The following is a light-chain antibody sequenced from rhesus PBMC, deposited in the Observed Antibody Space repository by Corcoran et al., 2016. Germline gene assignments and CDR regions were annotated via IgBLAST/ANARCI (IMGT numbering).Light chain of an antibody. CDR2: KAS. CDR3: QQYSSSPFT. V-gene: IGKV1-21*01. CDR1: QDISSW. Sequence: DIQMTQSPSSLSASVGDKVTITCRASQDISSWLAWYQQTPGKAPKLLIYKASSLQSGVPSRFCGSGSGTDFSLTISSLQPEDFTTYYCQQYSSSPFTFGPGTKLDIK. J-gene: IGKJ3*01.